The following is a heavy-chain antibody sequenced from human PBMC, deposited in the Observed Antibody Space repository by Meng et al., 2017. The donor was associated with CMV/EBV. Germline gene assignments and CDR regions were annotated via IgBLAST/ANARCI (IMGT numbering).Heavy chain of an antibody. Sequence: SETLSLTCTVSGGSISGYYWSWIRQPPGKGLEWIGEINHSGSTNYNPSLKSRVTISVDTSKNQFSLKLSSVTAADTAVYYCARDRIRYCSSTSCYSDWFDPWGQGTLVTVSS. J-gene: IGHJ5*02. D-gene: IGHD2-2*01. CDR1: GGSISGYY. CDR3: ARDRIRYCSSTSCYSDWFDP. V-gene: IGHV4-34*01. CDR2: INHSGST.